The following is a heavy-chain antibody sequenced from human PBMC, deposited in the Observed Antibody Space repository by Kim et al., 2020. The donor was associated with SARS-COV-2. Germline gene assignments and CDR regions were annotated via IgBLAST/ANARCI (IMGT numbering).Heavy chain of an antibody. Sequence: ASVKVSCKASGYTFTSYAMHWVRQAPGQRLEWMGWINAGNGNTKYSQKFQGRVTITRDTSASTAYMELSSLRSEDTAVYYCARDREPITMVRGVIAGVFDYWGQGTLVTVCS. CDR3: ARDREPITMVRGVIAGVFDY. CDR1: GYTFTSYA. V-gene: IGHV1-3*01. J-gene: IGHJ4*02. D-gene: IGHD3-10*01. CDR2: INAGNGNT.